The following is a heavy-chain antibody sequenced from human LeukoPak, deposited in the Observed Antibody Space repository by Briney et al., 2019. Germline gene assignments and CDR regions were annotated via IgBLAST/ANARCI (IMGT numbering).Heavy chain of an antibody. CDR2: IHYTGST. V-gene: IGHV4-59*01. D-gene: IGHD5-24*01. CDR1: GGSISGYY. Sequence: SETLSLTCTVSGGSISGYYWSWIRQPPGKALEWIGYIHYTGSTNYSPSLKSRLSISVNTPRNQFSLKLSSVTAADTAMYYCARVDDYNSLYWGQGTLVTVSS. J-gene: IGHJ4*02. CDR3: ARVDDYNSLY.